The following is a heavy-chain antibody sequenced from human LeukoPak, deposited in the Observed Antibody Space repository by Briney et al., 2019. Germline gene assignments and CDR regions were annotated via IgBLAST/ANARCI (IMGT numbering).Heavy chain of an antibody. V-gene: IGHV3-23*01. CDR1: GFTFSSFA. CDR2: LSGSGGST. J-gene: IGHJ4*02. D-gene: IGHD3-16*02. Sequence: GGSLRLSCAASGFTFSSFAMSWVRQAPGKGLEWVSALSGSGGSTFYADSVRGRFTISRDNSKNTLFLQMNSLRADDTAVYYCAKASVYDYVWASHHSYYFDSWGQGTLVTVSS. CDR3: AKASVYDYVWASHHSYYFDS.